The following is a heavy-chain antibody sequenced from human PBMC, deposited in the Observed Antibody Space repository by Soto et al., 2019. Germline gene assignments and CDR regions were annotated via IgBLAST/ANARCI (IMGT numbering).Heavy chain of an antibody. CDR3: ARETWTTYYYYYMDV. D-gene: IGHD4-4*01. J-gene: IGHJ6*03. Sequence: GGSLRLSCAASGFTVSSNYMSWVRQAPGKGLEWVSVIYSGGSTYYADSVKGRFTISRHNSKNTLYLQMNSLRAEDTAVYYCARETWTTYYYYYMDVWGKGTTVTVSS. CDR1: GFTVSSNY. V-gene: IGHV3-53*04. CDR2: IYSGGST.